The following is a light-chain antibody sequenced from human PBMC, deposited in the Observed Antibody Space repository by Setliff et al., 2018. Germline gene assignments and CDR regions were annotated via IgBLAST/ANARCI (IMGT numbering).Light chain of an antibody. CDR3: CAYTASTTYV. CDR2: DVS. J-gene: IGLJ1*01. V-gene: IGLV2-23*02. Sequence: QSVLTQPASVSGSPGQSITISCTGTSSDVGLYNLVSWYQQHPGKVPKLIIFDVSNRPSGVSHRFSGSKSGNTASLTISGLQADDEADYYCCAYTASTTYVFVNGTKVTVL. CDR1: SSDVGLYNL.